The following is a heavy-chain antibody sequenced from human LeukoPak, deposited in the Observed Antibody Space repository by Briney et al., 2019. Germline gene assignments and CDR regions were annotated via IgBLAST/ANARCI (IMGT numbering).Heavy chain of an antibody. CDR2: IYYSGST. J-gene: IGHJ5*02. D-gene: IGHD3-16*01. V-gene: IGHV4-39*01. Sequence: SETLSLTCTVSGGSISSSSYYWGWIRQPPGKGLEWIGSIYYSGSTYYNPSLKSRVTISVDTSKNQFSLKLSSVTAADTAVYYCARQRTMGGWFDPWGQGTLVTVSS. CDR1: GGSISSSSYY. CDR3: ARQRTMGGWFDP.